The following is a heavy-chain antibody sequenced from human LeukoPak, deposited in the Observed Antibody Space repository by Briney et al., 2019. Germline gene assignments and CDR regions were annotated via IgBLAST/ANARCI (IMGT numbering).Heavy chain of an antibody. CDR3: ARGVHATVTRFDS. D-gene: IGHD4-17*01. CDR1: GFTFSNNW. J-gene: IGHJ4*02. Sequence: GGSLRLSCAASGFTFSNNWMHWVRQAPGKGLVWVSRINSDGSSTTYADSVKGRFTISRDNAKNTLYLQMNSLRAEDTAVYYCARGVHATVTRFDSWGQGTLVPVSS. V-gene: IGHV3-74*01. CDR2: INSDGSST.